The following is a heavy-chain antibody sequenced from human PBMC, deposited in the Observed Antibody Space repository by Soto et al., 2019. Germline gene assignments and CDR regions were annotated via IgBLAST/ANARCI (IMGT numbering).Heavy chain of an antibody. CDR2: IYHSGST. CDR3: ARAWPSVDSYGSGVMDV. Sequence: QVQLQESGPGLVKPSGTLSVTCAVSGGSISSSNWGNWVRQPPGKGLEWIGEIYHSGSTNYNPSLGSRVPISLDKSKNQFSLRVRSVTAADTAEYYCARAWPSVDSYGSGVMDVWRQGTTVTVAS. V-gene: IGHV4-4*02. CDR1: GGSISSSNW. J-gene: IGHJ6*02. D-gene: IGHD5-18*01.